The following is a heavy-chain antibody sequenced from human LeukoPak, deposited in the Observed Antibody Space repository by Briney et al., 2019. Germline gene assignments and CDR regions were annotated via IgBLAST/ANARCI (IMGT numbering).Heavy chain of an antibody. Sequence: SVKLSCKASGGTFSSYAISWVRQAPGQGLEWMGMIIPIFGIANYAQKFQGRVTITADKSTSTDYMELSSLRSEDTAVYYCAREASGSNYDFWSGYSEWFDPWGQGTLVTVSS. V-gene: IGHV1-69*04. D-gene: IGHD3-3*01. CDR1: GGTFSSYA. CDR3: AREASGSNYDFWSGYSEWFDP. CDR2: IIPIFGIA. J-gene: IGHJ5*02.